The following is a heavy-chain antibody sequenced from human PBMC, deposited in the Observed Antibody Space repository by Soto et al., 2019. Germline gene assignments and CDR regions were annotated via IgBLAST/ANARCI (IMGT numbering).Heavy chain of an antibody. Sequence: SETLSLTCTVSGGSISSGDYYWSWIRQPPGKGLEWIGYIYYSGSTYYNPSLKSRVTISVDTSKNQFSLKLSSVTAADTAVYYCARDRYDFWSGYPYYFDYWGQGTLVTVSS. CDR3: ARDRYDFWSGYPYYFDY. CDR1: GGSISSGDYY. D-gene: IGHD3-3*01. V-gene: IGHV4-30-4*01. J-gene: IGHJ4*02. CDR2: IYYSGST.